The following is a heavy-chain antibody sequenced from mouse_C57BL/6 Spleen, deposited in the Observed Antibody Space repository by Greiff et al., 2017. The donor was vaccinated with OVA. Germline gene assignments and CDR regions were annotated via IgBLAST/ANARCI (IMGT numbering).Heavy chain of an antibody. Sequence: EVQLVESGGGLVKPGGSLKLSCAASGFTFSSYAMSWVRQTPEKRLEWVATISDGGSYTYYPDNVKGRFTISRDNAKNNLYLQMSHLKSEDTAMYYCARDLDYYGSSYGYFDYWGQGTTLTVSS. CDR2: ISDGGSYT. D-gene: IGHD1-1*01. CDR3: ARDLDYYGSSYGYFDY. V-gene: IGHV5-4*01. J-gene: IGHJ2*01. CDR1: GFTFSSYA.